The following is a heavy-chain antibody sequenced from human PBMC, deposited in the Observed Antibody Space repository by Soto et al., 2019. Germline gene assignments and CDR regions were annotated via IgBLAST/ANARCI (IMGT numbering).Heavy chain of an antibody. V-gene: IGHV5-51*01. Sequence: EVQLVQSEAEVKKPGESLKISCKASGYIFTTHWIGWVRRMPGKGLEWLGVIYPGDSDTRYSPSFQGQVTISADKSITTAYLQWSSLKASDTAFYYCVRALKDPVMAHHAFDLWGQGTMVTVSS. D-gene: IGHD2-15*01. J-gene: IGHJ3*01. CDR1: GYIFTTHW. CDR2: IYPGDSDT. CDR3: VRALKDPVMAHHAFDL.